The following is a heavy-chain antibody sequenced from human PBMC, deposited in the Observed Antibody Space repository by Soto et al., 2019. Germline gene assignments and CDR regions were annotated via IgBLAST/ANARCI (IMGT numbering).Heavy chain of an antibody. D-gene: IGHD3-10*01. V-gene: IGHV4-59*08. Sequence: QVQLQESGPGLVKPSETLSLTCTVSGGSISSYYWSWIRQPPGKGLEWIGYIYYSGSTNYNPSLKSRVTISVDTSKNQFPLKLSSVTAADTAVYYCARRGPITMVRGVISGWFDPWGQGTLVTVSS. J-gene: IGHJ5*02. CDR1: GGSISSYY. CDR2: IYYSGST. CDR3: ARRGPITMVRGVISGWFDP.